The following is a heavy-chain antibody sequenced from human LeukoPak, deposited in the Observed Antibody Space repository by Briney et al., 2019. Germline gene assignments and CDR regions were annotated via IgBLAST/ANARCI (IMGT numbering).Heavy chain of an antibody. Sequence: GGSLRLSCAASGFTFSSYWMSWVRQAPGKGLEWVANIKQDGSEKYYVDSVKGRFTISRDNAKNSLYLQMNSLRAEDTAVYYCARVVVPAAISKGAHRNAFDIWAKGQWSPSLQ. CDR2: IKQDGSEK. CDR3: ARVVVPAAISKGAHRNAFDI. D-gene: IGHD2-2*01. V-gene: IGHV3-7*01. CDR1: GFTFSSYW. J-gene: IGHJ3*02.